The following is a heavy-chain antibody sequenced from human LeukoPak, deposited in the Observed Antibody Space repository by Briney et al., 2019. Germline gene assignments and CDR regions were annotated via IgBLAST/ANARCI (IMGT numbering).Heavy chain of an antibody. V-gene: IGHV3-23*01. D-gene: IGHD3-10*01. CDR1: GFSFRSHG. Sequence: GGSLRLSCAASGFSFRSHGMNWVRQAPGKGLEWVSGISPRGDITYYKDSVRGRFTISRDNFKNTVPLQLNSLTAEDTSLYYCVRAHNPGGWFDPWGQGTLVTVSS. CDR2: ISPRGDIT. J-gene: IGHJ5*02. CDR3: VRAHNPGGWFDP.